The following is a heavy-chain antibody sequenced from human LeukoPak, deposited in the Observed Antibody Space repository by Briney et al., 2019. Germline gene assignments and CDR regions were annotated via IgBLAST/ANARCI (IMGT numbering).Heavy chain of an antibody. CDR3: ARTTEGYAGGPGYSYYYYMDV. D-gene: IGHD5-12*01. CDR2: IHYSGST. J-gene: IGHJ6*03. V-gene: IGHV4-59*01. Sequence: SETLSLTCTVSGGSITIYYWSWIRQPPGKGLEWIGYIHYSGSTHYNPSLKSRVTISVDTSRNQVSLKLRSVTAADTAVYYCARTTEGYAGGPGYSYYYYMDVWGKGTTVTISS. CDR1: GGSITIYY.